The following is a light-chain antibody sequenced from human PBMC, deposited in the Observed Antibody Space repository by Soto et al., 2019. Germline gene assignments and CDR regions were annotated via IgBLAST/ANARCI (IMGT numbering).Light chain of an antibody. Sequence: GWTQNKATLSLSPGERATLSCRASQSVSSYLAWYQQKPGQAPRLLIYDASNRATGIPARFSGSGSGTDFTLTISSLEPEDFAVYYCQQRSNRPSPSAQRTLPAIK. J-gene: IGKJ5*01. V-gene: IGKV3-11*01. CDR1: QSVSSY. CDR2: DAS. CDR3: QQRSNRPSP.